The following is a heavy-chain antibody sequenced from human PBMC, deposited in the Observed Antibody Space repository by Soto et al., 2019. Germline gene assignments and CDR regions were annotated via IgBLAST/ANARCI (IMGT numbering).Heavy chain of an antibody. CDR3: ARSIAAAVDFDY. Sequence: QVQLVQSGAEVKKPGASVKVSCKSSGYTFTSYGISWVRQAPGQGLEWMGWISAYNGNTNYAQKLQGRVTMTTHTSTSTAYMEMRRLRSDDTAVYYCARSIAAAVDFDYWGQGTLVTVSS. D-gene: IGHD6-13*01. CDR2: ISAYNGNT. V-gene: IGHV1-18*01. CDR1: GYTFTSYG. J-gene: IGHJ4*02.